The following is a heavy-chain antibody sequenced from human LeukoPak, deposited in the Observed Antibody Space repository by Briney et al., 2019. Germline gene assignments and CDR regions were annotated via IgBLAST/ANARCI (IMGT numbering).Heavy chain of an antibody. CDR1: GGSFSGYY. V-gene: IGHV4-34*01. CDR2: INHSGST. Sequence: SETLPLTCAVYGGSFSGYYWSWIRQPPGKGLEWIGEINHSGSTNYNPSLKSRVTISVDTSKNQFSLKLSSVTAADTAVYYCARGRVEIVVVPAAGWFDPWGQGTLVTVSS. D-gene: IGHD2-2*03. CDR3: ARGRVEIVVVPAAGWFDP. J-gene: IGHJ5*02.